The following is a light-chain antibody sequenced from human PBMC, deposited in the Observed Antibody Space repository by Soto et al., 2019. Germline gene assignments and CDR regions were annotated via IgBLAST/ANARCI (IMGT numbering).Light chain of an antibody. J-gene: IGLJ3*02. V-gene: IGLV1-44*01. CDR2: SRD. CDR3: AAWDDSLNGWV. CDR1: TSNIGSNS. Sequence: QPVLTQPPSASGTTGQRVTISCSGSTSNIGSNSVNWYQQLPGTAHKLLLYSRDRRPSGVPDRFSGSKSGTSASLAINGLQPEDEADYYCAAWDDSLNGWVFGGGTKLTVL.